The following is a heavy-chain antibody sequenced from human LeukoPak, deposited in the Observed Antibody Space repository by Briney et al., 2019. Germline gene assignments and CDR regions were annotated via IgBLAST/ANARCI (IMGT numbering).Heavy chain of an antibody. J-gene: IGHJ5*02. D-gene: IGHD4-11*01. CDR1: GYTFTSYG. CDR3: ARDRGHYIYNWFDP. V-gene: IGHV1-18*01. CDR2: SSAYNGNT. Sequence: ASVKVSCKASGYTFTSYGISGVRQAPGQGLEWMGWSSAYNGNTNYAQKLQGRVAMTTDTSTSTAYMELRSLRSDDTAVYYCARDRGHYIYNWFDPWGQGTLVTVSS.